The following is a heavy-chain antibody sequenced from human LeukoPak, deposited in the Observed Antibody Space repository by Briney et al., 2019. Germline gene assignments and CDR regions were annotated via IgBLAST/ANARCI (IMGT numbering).Heavy chain of an antibody. CDR1: VYTVTSYD. J-gene: IGHJ6*03. CDR2: MNSNSGNT. CDR3: ARGPRYYDFWSGYGYYYYMDV. D-gene: IGHD3-3*01. Sequence: ASVKVSCKASVYTVTSYDINWVRQATGQGLERIGWMNSNSGNTGYAQKFQGRVTITRNTSTSTAYMELSSLRSEDTAVYYCARGPRYYDFWSGYGYYYYMDVWGKGTTVTVSS. V-gene: IGHV1-8*03.